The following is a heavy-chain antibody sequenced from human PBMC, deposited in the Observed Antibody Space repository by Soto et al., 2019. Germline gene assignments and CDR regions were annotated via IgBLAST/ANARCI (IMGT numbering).Heavy chain of an antibody. Sequence: QVQLVESGGGVVQPGRSLRLSCAASGFTFSSYAMHWVRQAPGKGLEWVAVISYDGSNKYYADSVQGRFTISRDNSKNTLYLQMNCLRAEDTAVYYCARDQADYYYYGMDVWGQGTTVTVSS. J-gene: IGHJ6*02. CDR3: ARDQADYYYYGMDV. CDR2: ISYDGSNK. V-gene: IGHV3-30-3*01. CDR1: GFTFSSYA.